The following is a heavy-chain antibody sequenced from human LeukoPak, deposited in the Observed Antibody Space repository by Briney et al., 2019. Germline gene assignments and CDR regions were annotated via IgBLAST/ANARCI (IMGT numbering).Heavy chain of an antibody. D-gene: IGHD3-3*01. J-gene: IGHJ4*02. V-gene: IGHV3-23*01. CDR3: AKGQLYMEWSDHFDY. CDR1: GFTFSSYA. Sequence: GGSLRLSCAASGFTFSSYAMSRVRQAPGKGLEWVSAISGSGGSTYYADSVKGRFTISRDNSKNTLYLQMNSLRAEDTAVYYCAKGQLYMEWSDHFDYWGQGTLVTVSS. CDR2: ISGSGGST.